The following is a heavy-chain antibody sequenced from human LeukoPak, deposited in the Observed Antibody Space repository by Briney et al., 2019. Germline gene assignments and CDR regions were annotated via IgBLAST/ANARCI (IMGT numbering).Heavy chain of an antibody. CDR2: ITSSSSI. V-gene: IGHV3-48*01. J-gene: IGHJ4*02. CDR3: AMQWLVKGGYYFDY. Sequence: GGSLRLSCAASGFTFSNYGMNWVRQAPGKGLEWVSFITSSSSIYYADSVKGRFTISRDNAKNSLFLQMNSRRAEDTAVYYCAMQWLVKGGYYFDYWGQGTLVSVSS. D-gene: IGHD6-19*01. CDR1: GFTFSNYG.